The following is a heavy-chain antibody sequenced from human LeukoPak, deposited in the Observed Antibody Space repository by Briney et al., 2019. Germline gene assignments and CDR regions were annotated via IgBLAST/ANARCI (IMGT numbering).Heavy chain of an antibody. CDR3: ARDLGVPAAKYYYYYYYMDV. CDR2: IYTSGST. D-gene: IGHD2-2*01. J-gene: IGHJ6*03. V-gene: IGHV4-61*02. CDR1: GGSISSGSYY. Sequence: SETLSLTCNVSGGSISSGSYYWSWIRQPAGKGLEWIGRIYTSGSTNYNPSLKSRVTISVDTSKNQFSLKLSSVTAADTAVYYCARDLGVPAAKYYYYYYYMDVWGKGTTVTVSS.